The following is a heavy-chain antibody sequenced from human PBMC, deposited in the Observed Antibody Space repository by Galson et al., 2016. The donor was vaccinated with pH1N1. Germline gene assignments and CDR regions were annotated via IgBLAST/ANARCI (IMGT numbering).Heavy chain of an antibody. D-gene: IGHD3-10*01. Sequence: PALVKPTQTLTLTCSFSGFSLTNTAENVAWIRQPPGKSLEWLALIYWDDDQRYNPSLADRLTITKDTFKNQVVLTMTNMESADTGTYFCAHRRCNHNYCYYNSFDAWGQGVLVTVSS. V-gene: IGHV2-5*02. J-gene: IGHJ5*02. CDR1: GFSLTNTAEN. CDR2: IYWDDDQ. CDR3: AHRRCNHNYCYYNSFDA.